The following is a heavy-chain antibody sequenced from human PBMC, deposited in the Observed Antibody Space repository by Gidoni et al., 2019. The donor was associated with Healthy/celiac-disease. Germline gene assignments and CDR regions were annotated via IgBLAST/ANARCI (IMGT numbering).Heavy chain of an antibody. CDR2: IYTSGST. CDR1: GGSISSGSYY. Sequence: QVQLQESGPGLVKPSQTLSLTCTVSGGSISSGSYYWSWIRQPAGKGLEWIGRIYTSGSTNSNPSLKSRVTISVDTSKNQFSLKLSSVTAADTAVYYCARDLAYYYYYYGMDVWGQGTTVTVSS. CDR3: ARDLAYYYYYYGMDV. J-gene: IGHJ6*02. V-gene: IGHV4-61*02.